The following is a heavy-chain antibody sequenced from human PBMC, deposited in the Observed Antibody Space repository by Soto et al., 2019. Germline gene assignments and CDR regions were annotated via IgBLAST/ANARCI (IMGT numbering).Heavy chain of an antibody. CDR3: AKDSTPFMVTTPQWFDP. CDR2: ISGSGGST. J-gene: IGHJ5*02. V-gene: IGHV3-23*01. CDR1: GFTFSSYA. Sequence: PGGSLRLSCAASGFTFSSYAMSWVRQAPGKGLEWVSAISGSGGSTYYADSVKGRFTISRDNSKNTLYLQMNSLRAEDTAVYYCAKDSTPFMVTTPQWFDPWGQGTLVTVSS. D-gene: IGHD2-2*01.